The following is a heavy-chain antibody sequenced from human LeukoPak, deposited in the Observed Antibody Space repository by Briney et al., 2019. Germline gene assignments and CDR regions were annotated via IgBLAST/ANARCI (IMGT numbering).Heavy chain of an antibody. V-gene: IGHV1-69*13. Sequence: SVKVSCKASGGTFSSYAISWVRQAPGQGLEWMGGIIPIFGTANYAQKFQGRVTITADESTSTAYMELSSLRSEDTAVYYCASASSSGGTTDAFDIWGQGTMVTVSS. J-gene: IGHJ3*02. CDR3: ASASSSGGTTDAFDI. CDR1: GGTFSSYA. CDR2: IIPIFGTA. D-gene: IGHD6-19*01.